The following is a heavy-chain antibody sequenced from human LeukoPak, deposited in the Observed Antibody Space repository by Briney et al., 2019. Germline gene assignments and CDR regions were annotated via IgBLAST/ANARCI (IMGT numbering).Heavy chain of an antibody. CDR1: GYRFNSYW. Sequence: GESLKISCKGSGYRFNSYWITWVRQMPGKGLEWMGIIYPGNSYTRYSPSFQGQVTISADKSITTAYLQWSSLKASNTALYYCARAPDVAVAGASDYWGQGTLVTVSS. CDR2: IYPGNSYT. J-gene: IGHJ4*02. D-gene: IGHD6-19*01. V-gene: IGHV5-51*01. CDR3: ARAPDVAVAGASDY.